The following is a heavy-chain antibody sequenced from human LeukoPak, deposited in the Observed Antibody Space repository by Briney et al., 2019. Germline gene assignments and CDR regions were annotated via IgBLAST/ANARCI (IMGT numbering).Heavy chain of an antibody. CDR2: IYYSGST. CDR1: GGSISSGDYY. V-gene: IGHV4-30-4*08. Sequence: SQTLSLTCTVSGGSISSGDYYWSWIRQPPRKGLEWIGYIYYSGSTYYNPSLKSRVTISVDTSKNQFSLKLSSVTAADTAVYYCARDPIVVVPAARTGTFSYWGQGTLVTVSS. CDR3: ARDPIVVVPAARTGTFSY. D-gene: IGHD2-2*01. J-gene: IGHJ4*02.